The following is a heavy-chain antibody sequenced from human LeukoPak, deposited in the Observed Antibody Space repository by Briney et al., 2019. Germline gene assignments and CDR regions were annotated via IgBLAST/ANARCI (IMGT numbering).Heavy chain of an antibody. V-gene: IGHV4-4*02. J-gene: IGHJ6*03. CDR1: GGSISSSNW. Sequence: SETLSLTCAVSGGSISSSNWWSWVRQPPGKGLEWIGEIYHSGSTNYNPSLKNRVTISVDTSKNQFSLKLSSVTAADTAVYYCAREGPPGIATPYYYYYMDVWGKGTTVTISS. CDR3: AREGPPGIATPYYYYYMDV. CDR2: IYHSGST. D-gene: IGHD6-13*01.